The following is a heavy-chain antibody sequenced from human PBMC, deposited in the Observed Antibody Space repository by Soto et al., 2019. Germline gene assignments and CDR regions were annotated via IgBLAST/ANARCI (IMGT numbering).Heavy chain of an antibody. V-gene: IGHV3-30*03. CDR1: GFTFSSYG. CDR3: ATTLSWNHDAFDI. D-gene: IGHD1-1*01. Sequence: PGGSLRLSCAASGFTFSSYGMHWVRQAPGKGLEWVAVISYDGSNKYYADSVKGRFTISRDNSKNTLYLQMNSLRAEDTAVYYCATTLSWNHDAFDIWGQGTMVTVSS. CDR2: ISYDGSNK. J-gene: IGHJ3*02.